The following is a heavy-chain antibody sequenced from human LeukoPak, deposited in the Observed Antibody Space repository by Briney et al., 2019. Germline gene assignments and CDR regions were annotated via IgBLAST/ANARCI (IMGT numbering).Heavy chain of an antibody. J-gene: IGHJ4*02. CDR1: GGSISSGDYY. V-gene: IGHV4-30-4*08. D-gene: IGHD2-2*01. Sequence: SETPSLTCTVSGGSISSGDYYWSWIRQPPGKGLEWIGYIYYSGSTYYNPSLKSRVTISVDTSKNQFSLKLSSVTAADTAVYYCARVGEICSSTSCSNYFDYWGQGTLVTVSS. CDR2: IYYSGST. CDR3: ARVGEICSSTSCSNYFDY.